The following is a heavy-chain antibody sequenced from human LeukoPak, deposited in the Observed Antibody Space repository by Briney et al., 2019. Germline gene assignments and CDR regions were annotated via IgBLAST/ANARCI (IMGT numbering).Heavy chain of an antibody. CDR1: GFTFSSYG. D-gene: IGHD2-15*01. CDR2: ISYDGSNK. CDR3: AKAVVVAATSPFDY. V-gene: IGHV3-30*18. J-gene: IGHJ4*02. Sequence: PGGPLRLSCAASGFTFSSYGMHWVRQAPGKGLEGVAVISYDGSNKYYADSVKGRFTISRDNSKNTLYLQMNSLRAEDTAVYYCAKAVVVAATSPFDYWGQGTLVTVSS.